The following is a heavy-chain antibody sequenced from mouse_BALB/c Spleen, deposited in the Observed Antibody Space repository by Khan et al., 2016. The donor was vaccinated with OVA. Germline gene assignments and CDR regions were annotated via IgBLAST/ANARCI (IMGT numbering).Heavy chain of an antibody. CDR1: GYAFTNYL. CDR2: INPGSGGT. Sequence: VQLQESGAELVRPGTSVKVSCKASGYAFTNYLIEWVKQRPGQGLEWIGVINPGSGGTNYNEKFKGKATLTADKSSSTAYMQLSSLTSDDSAVYFCARRDYVMDYWGQGTSVTVSS. J-gene: IGHJ4*01. CDR3: ARRDYVMDY. V-gene: IGHV1-54*01.